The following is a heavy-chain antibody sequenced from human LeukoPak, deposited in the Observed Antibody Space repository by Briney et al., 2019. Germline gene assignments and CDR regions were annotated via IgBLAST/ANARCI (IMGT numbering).Heavy chain of an antibody. V-gene: IGHV4-39*07. CDR1: GGSISSSSYY. CDR2: IYYSGST. Sequence: SETLSLTCPVSGGSISSSSYYWGWLRQPPWNGLEWIGSIYYSGSTYYNPSLKSRVTISVDTSKNQFSLRLSSVTAADTAVYYCARSYSSGYLFDYWGQGTLVTVSS. J-gene: IGHJ4*02. CDR3: ARSYSSGYLFDY. D-gene: IGHD3-22*01.